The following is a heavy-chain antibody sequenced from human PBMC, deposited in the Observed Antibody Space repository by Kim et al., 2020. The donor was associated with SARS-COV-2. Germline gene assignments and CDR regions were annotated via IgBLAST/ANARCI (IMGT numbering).Heavy chain of an antibody. Sequence: SETLSLTCAVYGGSFSGYYWSWIRQPPGKGLEWIGEINHSGSTNYNPSLKSRVTISVDTSKNQFSLKLSSVTAADTAVYYCARGRYCSSTSCHGSSGGMDVWGQGTTVTVSS. D-gene: IGHD2-2*01. CDR3: ARGRYCSSTSCHGSSGGMDV. J-gene: IGHJ6*02. V-gene: IGHV4-34*01. CDR1: GGSFSGYY. CDR2: INHSGST.